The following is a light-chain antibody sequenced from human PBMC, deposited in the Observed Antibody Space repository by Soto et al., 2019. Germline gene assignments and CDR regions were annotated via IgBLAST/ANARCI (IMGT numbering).Light chain of an antibody. V-gene: IGLV1-47*02. CDR2: SDN. Sequence: QSVLTQPPSTSGTPGQRVTISCSGDSSNIAKNYVYWYQQVPGMAPKLLIYSDNQRPSGVPDRFSGSKSGTSASLAISGLRSEDEADYSCAAWDDRLSGYGFGGGTNVTVL. CDR1: SSNIAKNY. CDR3: AAWDDRLSGYG. J-gene: IGLJ1*01.